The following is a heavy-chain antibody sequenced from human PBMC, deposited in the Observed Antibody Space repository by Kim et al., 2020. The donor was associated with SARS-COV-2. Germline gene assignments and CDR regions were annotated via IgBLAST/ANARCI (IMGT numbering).Heavy chain of an antibody. J-gene: IGHJ4*02. CDR3: ARDGPGYSYGPDY. V-gene: IGHV1-18*01. D-gene: IGHD5-18*01. Sequence: EQKLQGRVTMTTDTSTSTAYMELRSLRSDDTAVYYCARDGPGYSYGPDYWGQGTLVTVSS.